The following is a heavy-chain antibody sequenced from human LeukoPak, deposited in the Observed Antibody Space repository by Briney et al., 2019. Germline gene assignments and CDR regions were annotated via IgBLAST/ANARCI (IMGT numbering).Heavy chain of an antibody. V-gene: IGHV1-2*02. J-gene: IGHJ4*02. Sequence: ASVKVSCKASGYTFTGYYMHWVRQAPGQGLEWMGWINPNSGGTNYAQKFQGRVTMTRDTSISTAYMELSRLRSDDTAVYYCARVQGGYKIPFDYWGQGTLVTVSS. CDR1: GYTFTGYY. CDR3: ARVQGGYKIPFDY. D-gene: IGHD5-18*01. CDR2: INPNSGGT.